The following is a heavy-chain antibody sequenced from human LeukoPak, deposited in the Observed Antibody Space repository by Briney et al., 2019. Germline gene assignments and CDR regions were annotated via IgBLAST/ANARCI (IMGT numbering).Heavy chain of an antibody. CDR2: IYYRGST. J-gene: IGHJ5*02. CDR3: AILGTGSS. D-gene: IGHD3-10*01. V-gene: IGHV4-39*01. CDR1: GGSISSSSYY. Sequence: KSSETLSLTCIVSGGSISSSSYYWGWIRQPPGRGLEWIGTIYYRGSTYYNPSLKSRVTISVDTSNNQFSLRLSSVTAADTAVYYCAILGTGSSWGQGTLVTVSS.